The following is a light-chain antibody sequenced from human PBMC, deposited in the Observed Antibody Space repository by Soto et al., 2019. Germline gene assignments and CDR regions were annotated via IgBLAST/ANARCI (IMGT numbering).Light chain of an antibody. CDR3: QSYDNTLSGVV. CDR1: SSNIGAGYD. Sequence: QSVLTQPPSVSGAPGQRVTISCTGSSSNIGAGYDVHWYLHLPGTAPKLLIFGNSHRPSGVPDRFSASKSGTSASLAITGLQAEDEADYYCQSYDNTLSGVVFGGGTKLPVL. J-gene: IGLJ2*01. CDR2: GNS. V-gene: IGLV1-40*01.